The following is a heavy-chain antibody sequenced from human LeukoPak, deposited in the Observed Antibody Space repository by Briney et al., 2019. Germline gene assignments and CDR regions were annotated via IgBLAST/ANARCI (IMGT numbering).Heavy chain of an antibody. J-gene: IGHJ4*02. V-gene: IGHV1-46*01. CDR1: GYTFTSYY. CDR2: INPSGGST. Sequence: ASVKVSCKASGYTFTSYYMHWVRQAPGQGLEWMGIINPSGGSTSYAQKFQGRVTMTRDTSTSTLYMELSSLRSEDTAVYYCARASGNYFFDSWGQGTLVTVSS. D-gene: IGHD4-23*01. CDR3: ARASGNYFFDS.